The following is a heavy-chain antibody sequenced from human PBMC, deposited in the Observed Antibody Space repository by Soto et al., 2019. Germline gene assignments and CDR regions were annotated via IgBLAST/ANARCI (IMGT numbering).Heavy chain of an antibody. J-gene: IGHJ4*02. D-gene: IGHD2-2*01. CDR3: ARGKKRGYCSSTSCPHFDY. Sequence: LSLTWAVYGGSFSGYYWSWIRQPPGKGLEWIGEINHSGSTNYNPSLKSRVTISVDTSKNQFSLKLSSVTAADTAVYYCARGKKRGYCSSTSCPHFDYWGQGTLVTVSS. V-gene: IGHV4-34*01. CDR1: GGSFSGYY. CDR2: INHSGST.